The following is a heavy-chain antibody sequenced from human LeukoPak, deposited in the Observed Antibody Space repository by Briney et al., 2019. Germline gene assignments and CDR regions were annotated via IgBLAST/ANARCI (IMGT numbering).Heavy chain of an antibody. D-gene: IGHD2-15*01. Sequence: GGSLRLSCAASGFTSSSYGMHWVRHAPGMGLEWVAVIPYDGSNKYYADSVKGRFTISRDNSKNTLSLQMHSLRAEDTAVYYCAKDLRGYRSAGLDQYYGMDVWGQGTTVTVSS. V-gene: IGHV3-30*18. J-gene: IGHJ6*02. CDR1: GFTSSSYG. CDR3: AKDLRGYRSAGLDQYYGMDV. CDR2: IPYDGSNK.